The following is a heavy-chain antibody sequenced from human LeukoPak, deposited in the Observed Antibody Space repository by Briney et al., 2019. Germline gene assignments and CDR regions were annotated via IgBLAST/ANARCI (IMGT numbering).Heavy chain of an antibody. Sequence: ASVKVSCKASGYTFTGYYMHWVRQAPGQGLEWMGWINPNSGGTNYAQKFQGRVTMTRDTSISTAYMELSRLRSDDTAVYYCARIFSSSWYFDYWGQGTLVTVSS. J-gene: IGHJ4*02. CDR3: ARIFSSSWYFDY. CDR1: GYTFTGYY. CDR2: INPNSGGT. V-gene: IGHV1-2*02. D-gene: IGHD6-13*01.